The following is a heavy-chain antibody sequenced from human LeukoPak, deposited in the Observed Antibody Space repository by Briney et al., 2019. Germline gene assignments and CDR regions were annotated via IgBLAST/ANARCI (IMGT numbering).Heavy chain of an antibody. J-gene: IGHJ4*02. V-gene: IGHV3-11*04. CDR2: ISSSGSTI. CDR1: GFTFSDYY. D-gene: IGHD3-3*01. Sequence: GGSLRLSCAASGFTFSDYYMSWIRQAPGKGLEWVSYISSSGSTIYYADSVKGRFTISRDNAKNSLYLQMNSLRAEDTAVYYCARDDYDFWSGYPPSDYWGQGTLVTVSS. CDR3: ARDDYDFWSGYPPSDY.